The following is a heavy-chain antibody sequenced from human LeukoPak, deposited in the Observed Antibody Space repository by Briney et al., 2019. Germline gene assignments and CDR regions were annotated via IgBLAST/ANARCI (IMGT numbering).Heavy chain of an antibody. CDR1: GFMFDVSA. CDR3: AKEGYSHTSNYFDN. CDR2: ISGDGVST. V-gene: IGHV3-43*02. J-gene: IGHJ4*02. D-gene: IGHD2-15*01. Sequence: GGSLRLSCAAPGFMFDVSAMHWVRQAPGTGLEWVSLISGDGVSTFYADSVKGRFTISRDNSKNSLSLQMDSLTTEDTALYYCAKEGYSHTSNYFDNWGQGILVTVSS.